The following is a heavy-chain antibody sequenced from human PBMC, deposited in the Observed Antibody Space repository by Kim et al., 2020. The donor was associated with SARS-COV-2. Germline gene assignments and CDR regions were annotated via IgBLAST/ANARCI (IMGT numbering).Heavy chain of an antibody. D-gene: IGHD6-13*01. CDR2: INHSGST. J-gene: IGHJ5*02. V-gene: IGHV4-34*01. CDR3: SRGPGYSSSWYGARNWFDP. CDR1: GGSFSGYY. Sequence: SETLSLTCAVYGGSFSGYYWSWIRQPPGKGLEWIGEINHSGSTNYNPSLKSRLTISVDTYKNQFPLKLSSVTAADTAVFYYSRGPGYSSSWYGARNWFDP.